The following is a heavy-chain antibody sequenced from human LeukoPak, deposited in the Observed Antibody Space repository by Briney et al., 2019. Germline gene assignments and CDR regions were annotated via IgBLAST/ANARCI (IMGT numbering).Heavy chain of an antibody. D-gene: IGHD6-13*01. V-gene: IGHV4-59*01. CDR1: GGSISSYY. CDR3: ARATAAGLDY. J-gene: IGHJ4*02. CDR2: IYYSGST. Sequence: SETLSLTCIVSGGSISSYYWSWIRQPPGKGLEWIGYIYYSGSTNYNPSLKSRVTISVDTSKNQSSLKLSSVTAADTAVYYCARATAAGLDYWGQGTLVTVSS.